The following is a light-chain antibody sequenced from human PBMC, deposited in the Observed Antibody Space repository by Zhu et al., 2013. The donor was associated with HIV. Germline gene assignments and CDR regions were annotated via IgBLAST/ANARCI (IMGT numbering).Light chain of an antibody. Sequence: EIVLTQSPGTLSLSPGESGTLSCRASQTVSSGYLAWYQQKPGQAPRLLIYGTSNRATGIPDRFSGSGSGTDFTLTINRLETEDFAVYHCQQYASSPFTFGQGTKVEIK. CDR1: QTVSSGY. CDR2: GTS. V-gene: IGKV3-20*01. CDR3: QQYASSPFT. J-gene: IGKJ2*01.